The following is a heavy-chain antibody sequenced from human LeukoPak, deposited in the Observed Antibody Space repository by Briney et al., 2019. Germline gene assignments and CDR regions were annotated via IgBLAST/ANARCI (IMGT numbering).Heavy chain of an antibody. Sequence: ASVKVSCKASGYTFTSYDINWVRQATGQGLEWMGWMNPNSGNTGYAQKFQGRVTITRNTSISTAYMELSSLRSEDTAVYYCARFANYCSSTSCYYYYMDVWGKGTTVTVSS. CDR1: GYTFTSYD. J-gene: IGHJ6*03. CDR2: MNPNSGNT. D-gene: IGHD2-2*01. CDR3: ARFANYCSSTSCYYYYMDV. V-gene: IGHV1-8*03.